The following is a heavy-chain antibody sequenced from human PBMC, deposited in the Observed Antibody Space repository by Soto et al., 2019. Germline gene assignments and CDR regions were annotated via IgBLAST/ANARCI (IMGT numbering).Heavy chain of an antibody. CDR2: MSYAGSYK. D-gene: IGHD4-17*01. CDR3: AKDLITTTVTPYYYYYGLDV. Sequence: GGSLRLSCAVSGFTFSDYGMHWVRQDPGKGLEWVAVMSYAGSYKYYADSVKGRFTISRDNSKNTLYLQMNSLRAEDTAVYYCAKDLITTTVTPYYYYYGLDVWGQGTTVTVSS. CDR1: GFTFSDYG. J-gene: IGHJ6*02. V-gene: IGHV3-30*18.